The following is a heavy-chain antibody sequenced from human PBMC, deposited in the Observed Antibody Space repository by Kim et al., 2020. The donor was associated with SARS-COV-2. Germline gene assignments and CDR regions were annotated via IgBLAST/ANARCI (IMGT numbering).Heavy chain of an antibody. CDR3: ARGGGDS. CDR2: IKTGNGDT. CDR1: GYTFTTYN. J-gene: IGHJ4*02. V-gene: IGHV1-3*04. Sequence: ASVKVSCKASGYTFTTYNVHWVRQAPGQGLEWMGWIKTGNGDTKYSQKFQGRITITRDTSASTGYMELRSLSSEDTAVYYCARGGGDSWGQGTLVTVSS. D-gene: IGHD1-26*01.